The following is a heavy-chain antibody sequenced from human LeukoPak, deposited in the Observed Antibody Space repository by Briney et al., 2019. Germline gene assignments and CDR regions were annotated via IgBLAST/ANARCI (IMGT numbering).Heavy chain of an antibody. CDR3: GREDESGSYLGVVDY. Sequence: PGGSLRLSCAASGFTFSNAWMSWVRQPPGKGLEWIGSIFYSGSTYYNPSLKSRVTISVDTSKNQFSLNLSSVTAADTAVYYCGREDESGSYLGVVDYWGQGTLVTVSS. J-gene: IGHJ4*02. CDR1: GFTFSNAW. D-gene: IGHD1-26*01. CDR2: IFYSGST. V-gene: IGHV4-4*02.